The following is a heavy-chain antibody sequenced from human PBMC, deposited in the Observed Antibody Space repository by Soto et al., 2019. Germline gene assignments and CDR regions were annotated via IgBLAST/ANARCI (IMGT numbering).Heavy chain of an antibody. CDR3: ARDAGQYSSSWYSVY. CDR1: GYTLTELS. J-gene: IGHJ4*02. Sequence: ASVKVSCKVSGYTLTELSMHWVRQAPGKGLEWMGGFDPEDGETIYAQKFQGRVTMTEDTSTDTAYMELSSLRSEDTAVYYCARDAGQYSSSWYSVYWGQGTLVTVSS. CDR2: FDPEDGET. D-gene: IGHD6-13*01. V-gene: IGHV1-24*01.